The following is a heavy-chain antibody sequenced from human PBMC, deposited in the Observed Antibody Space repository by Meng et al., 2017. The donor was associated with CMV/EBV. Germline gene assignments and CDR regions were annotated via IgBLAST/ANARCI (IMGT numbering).Heavy chain of an antibody. J-gene: IGHJ4*02. CDR2: INQDGTKI. Sequence: GESLKISCAASGFTFSRYWMTWVRKAPGKGLEWVVNINQDGTKIYYVDSVKGRFTVSRDNARNPVYLQLNSLTVEDTAVYYCARIGYTSSSLDYWGRGALVTVSS. CDR1: GFTFSRYW. CDR3: ARIGYTSSSLDY. V-gene: IGHV3-7*01. D-gene: IGHD5-18*01.